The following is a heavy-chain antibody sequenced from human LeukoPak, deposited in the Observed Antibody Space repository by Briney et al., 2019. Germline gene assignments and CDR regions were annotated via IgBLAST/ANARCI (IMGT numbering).Heavy chain of an antibody. J-gene: IGHJ4*02. V-gene: IGHV4-38-2*02. D-gene: IGHD3-16*01. CDR3: ARDRIGDFDY. CDR1: GYSTSSGYY. CDR2: IYHSGST. Sequence: SETLSLTCAVSGYSTSSGYYWGWIRQPPGKGLEWIGSIYHSGSTYYNPSLKSRVTISVDTSKNQFSLKLSSVTAADTAVYYCARDRIGDFDYWGQGTLVTVSS.